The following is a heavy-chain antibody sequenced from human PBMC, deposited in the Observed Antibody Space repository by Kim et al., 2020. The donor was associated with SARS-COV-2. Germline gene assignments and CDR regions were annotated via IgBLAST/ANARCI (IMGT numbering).Heavy chain of an antibody. Sequence: SETLSLTCAVSGGSISSSNWWSWVRQPPGKGLEWIGEIYHSGSTNYNPSLKSRATISVDKTKNQFPLKLRSVTAADTAVYYCARARLQLSPFFDYWGQG. CDR3: ARARLQLSPFFDY. D-gene: IGHD1-1*01. V-gene: IGHV4-4*02. J-gene: IGHJ4*02. CDR2: IYHSGST. CDR1: GGSISSSNW.